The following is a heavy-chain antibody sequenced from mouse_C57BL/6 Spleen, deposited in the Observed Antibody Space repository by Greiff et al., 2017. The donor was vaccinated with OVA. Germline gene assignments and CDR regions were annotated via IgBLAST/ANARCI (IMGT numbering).Heavy chain of an antibody. J-gene: IGHJ4*01. V-gene: IGHV1-69*01. Sequence: QVQLQQPGAELVMPGASVKLSCKASGYTFTSYWMHWVKQRPGQGLEWIGEIDPSDSYTNYNQKFKGKSTLTVDTSSSTAYMQLSSLTSEDSAVYYCARTHGNYEGYAMDYWGQGTTVTVSS. CDR1: GYTFTSYW. CDR3: ARTHGNYEGYAMDY. CDR2: IDPSDSYT. D-gene: IGHD2-1*01.